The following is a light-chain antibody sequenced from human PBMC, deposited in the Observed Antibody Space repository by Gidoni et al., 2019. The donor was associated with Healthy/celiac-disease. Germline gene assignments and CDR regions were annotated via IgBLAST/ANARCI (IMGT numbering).Light chain of an antibody. CDR2: AAS. CDR1: QSISSY. V-gene: IGKV1-39*01. Sequence: DIQMTQSPSSLSASVGDRVNITCRASQSISSYLNWYQQKPGKAPKLLIYAASSLKSGVPSRFSGSGSGTDFTLTISSLQPEDFATYYCQQSYSTLFTFGPGTKVDIK. J-gene: IGKJ3*01. CDR3: QQSYSTLFT.